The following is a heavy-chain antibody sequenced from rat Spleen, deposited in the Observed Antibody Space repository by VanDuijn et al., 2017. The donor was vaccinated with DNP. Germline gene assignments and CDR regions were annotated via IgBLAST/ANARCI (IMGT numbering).Heavy chain of an antibody. D-gene: IGHD2-1*01. CDR3: TTVRYGSYFDY. J-gene: IGHJ2*01. Sequence: EVQLVESGGGLVQPGRSLKLSCAASGFTYSNYVMAWVRQAPTKGLEWVASISPSGGSTYYRDSVKGRVTISRDNVKSVLYLQMDSLRSEDTATYYCTTVRYGSYFDYWGQGVMVTVSS. CDR2: ISPSGGST. V-gene: IGHV5-19*01. CDR1: GFTYSNYV.